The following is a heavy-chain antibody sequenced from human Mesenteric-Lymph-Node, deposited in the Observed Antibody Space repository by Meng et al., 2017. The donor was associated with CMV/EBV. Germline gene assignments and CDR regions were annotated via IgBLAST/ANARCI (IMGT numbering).Heavy chain of an antibody. V-gene: IGHV4-30-4*08. CDR3: ARWRYYDFWSGYHRGAFDI. CDR2: IYYSGST. J-gene: IGHJ3*02. Sequence: SETLSLTCTVSGGSISSGDYYWSWIRRPPGKGLEWIGYIYYSGSTYYNPSLKSRVTISVDTSKNQFSLKLSSVTAADTAVYYCARWRYYDFWSGYHRGAFDIWGQGTMVTVSS. D-gene: IGHD3-3*01. CDR1: GGSISSGDYY.